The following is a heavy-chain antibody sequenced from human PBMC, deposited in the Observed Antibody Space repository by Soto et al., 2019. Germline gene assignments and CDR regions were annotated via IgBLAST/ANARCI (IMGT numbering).Heavy chain of an antibody. J-gene: IGHJ6*02. CDR3: GGGGGRVVSAMDA. Sequence: QVQLVQSGAEVKKPGASVRVSCKASGYTFTSYYIHWVRQAPGQGLEWVSIINPVGGSTNYAQKWKGGATVPRKPSPRTAPRGLGSRGSRAPPVYSGGGGGGRVVSAMDAGGQGTTVT. V-gene: IGHV1-46*04. D-gene: IGHD3-10*01. CDR1: GYTFTSYY. CDR2: INPVGGST.